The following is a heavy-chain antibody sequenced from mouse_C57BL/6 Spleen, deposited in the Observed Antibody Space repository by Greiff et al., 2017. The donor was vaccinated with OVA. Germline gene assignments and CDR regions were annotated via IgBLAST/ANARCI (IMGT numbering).Heavy chain of an antibody. Sequence: QVQLQQSGAELARPGASVKMSCKASGYTFTSYTMHWVKQRPGPGLEWIGYINPSSGYTKYNQKFKDKATLTADKSSSTAYMQLSSLTSEDSAVYYCAKEYYDYDGAWFAYWGQGTLVTVSA. D-gene: IGHD2-4*01. J-gene: IGHJ3*01. CDR2: INPSSGYT. V-gene: IGHV1-4*01. CDR3: AKEYYDYDGAWFAY. CDR1: GYTFTSYT.